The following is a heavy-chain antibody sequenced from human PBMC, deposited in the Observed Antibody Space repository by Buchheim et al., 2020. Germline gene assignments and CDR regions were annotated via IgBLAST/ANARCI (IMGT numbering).Heavy chain of an antibody. CDR1: GGSISSGDYY. Sequence: QVQLQESGPGLVKPSQTLSLTCTVSGGSISSGDYYWSWIRQPPGKGLEWIGYIYYSGSTYYNPSLKSRVTISVDTSKNQFSLKLSSVTAADTAVYYCARDQVVVLRGYSYGSYYYGMDVWGQGTT. CDR2: IYYSGST. J-gene: IGHJ6*02. CDR3: ARDQVVVLRGYSYGSYYYGMDV. D-gene: IGHD5-18*01. V-gene: IGHV4-30-4*01.